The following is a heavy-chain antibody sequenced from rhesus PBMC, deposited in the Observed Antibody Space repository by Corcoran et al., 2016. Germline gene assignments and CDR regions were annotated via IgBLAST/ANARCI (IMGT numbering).Heavy chain of an antibody. V-gene: IGHV4-127*01. CDR1: GYSISSGYG. D-gene: IGHD6-31*01. J-gene: IGHJ4*01. CDR2: IGGCSGSH. Sequence: QVQLQESGPGLVKPSETLSLPCAVSGYSISSGYGWSWIRQPPGTGLEWIGDIGGCSGSHHHNPSLQTRVTISKDTSKNPFSLKLSSVTAAATAVYYCAREVFHSSGWYYFDYWGQGVLVTVSS. CDR3: AREVFHSSGWYYFDY.